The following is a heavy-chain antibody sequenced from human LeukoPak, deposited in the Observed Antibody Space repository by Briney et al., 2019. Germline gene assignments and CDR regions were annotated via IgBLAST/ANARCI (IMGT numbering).Heavy chain of an antibody. D-gene: IGHD2-21*02. CDR3: ARVGEKAATAPNGAYDGFDI. CDR2: IYSAGTT. J-gene: IGHJ3*02. Sequence: LSGGSLRLSCTASGFTVGSRFMSWVRQAPGKGLEWVSLIYSAGTTYYADSVKDRFTISRDNSKNTLYLQMNILRVEDTAVYYCARVGEKAATAPNGAYDGFDIWGQGTKVTVSS. CDR1: GFTVGSRF. V-gene: IGHV3-66*01.